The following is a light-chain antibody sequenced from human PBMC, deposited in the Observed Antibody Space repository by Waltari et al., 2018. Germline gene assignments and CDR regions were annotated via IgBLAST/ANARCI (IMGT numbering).Light chain of an antibody. CDR3: SSYTSSSNVV. V-gene: IGLV2-14*01. J-gene: IGLJ2*01. Sequence: QSALTQPSPVSGSPGQSITISCTGTSSDVGRYHYVSWYQQHPAKAPKLMIYDVSNRPSEVSNRFSGSKSGNTASLTISGLQAEDEADYYCSSYTSSSNVVFGGGTKLTVL. CDR2: DVS. CDR1: SSDVGRYHY.